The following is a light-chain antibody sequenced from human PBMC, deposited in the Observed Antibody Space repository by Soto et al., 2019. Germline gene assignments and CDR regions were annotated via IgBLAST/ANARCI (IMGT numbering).Light chain of an antibody. Sequence: EIVMTQSPDILSVSPGECASLSCRASENVRTKVGWYQQKAGQAPRLLIYGAATRDTGIPARFSGSGSGTEFTLTISSLQSEDFAVYYCQQYNNWPSSGQGTRLEIK. CDR1: ENVRTK. J-gene: IGKJ5*01. CDR2: GAA. V-gene: IGKV3-15*01. CDR3: QQYNNWPS.